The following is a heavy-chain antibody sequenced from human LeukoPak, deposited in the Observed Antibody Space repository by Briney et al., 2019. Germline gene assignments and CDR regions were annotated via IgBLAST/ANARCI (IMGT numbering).Heavy chain of an antibody. V-gene: IGHV1-8*01. CDR1: GYTFTTYD. CDR3: ARNPNGTCHFDP. CDR2: MSPNNGHT. D-gene: IGHD2-8*01. Sequence: ASVKVSCKASGYTFTTYDINWVRQATGRGLEWLGWMSPNNGHTGYAQKFQGRVTLTRDTSIHTAYMEMSSLTSEDTAVYYCARNPNGTCHFDPWGQGSLVTVSS. J-gene: IGHJ5*02.